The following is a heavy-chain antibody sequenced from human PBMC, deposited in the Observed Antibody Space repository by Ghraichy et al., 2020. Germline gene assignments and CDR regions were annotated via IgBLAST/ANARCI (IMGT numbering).Heavy chain of an antibody. D-gene: IGHD3-10*01. J-gene: IGHJ5*02. Sequence: GESLNISCAGSGFIFSSYAMSWVRQAPGKGLEWVSSISGSGSATFYADSVKGRFTISRDNSKNTFSLQMNSLRAEDTAVYYCAKDHDITDNPWGWFDPWGQGTLVTVSS. CDR3: AKDHDITDNPWGWFDP. CDR1: GFIFSSYA. V-gene: IGHV3-23*01. CDR2: ISGSGSAT.